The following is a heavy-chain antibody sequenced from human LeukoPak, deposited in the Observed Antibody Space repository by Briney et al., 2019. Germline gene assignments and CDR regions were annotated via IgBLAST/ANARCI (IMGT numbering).Heavy chain of an antibody. Sequence: SETLSLTCTVSGGSISSSSYYWGWIRQPPGKGLEWIGSIYYSGSTYYNPSLKSRVTISVDTSKNQFSLKLSSVTAADTAVYYCARGPVVAYPDYWGQGTLVTVSS. CDR3: ARGPVVAYPDY. CDR1: GGSISSSSYY. CDR2: IYYSGST. V-gene: IGHV4-39*07. J-gene: IGHJ4*02. D-gene: IGHD2-15*01.